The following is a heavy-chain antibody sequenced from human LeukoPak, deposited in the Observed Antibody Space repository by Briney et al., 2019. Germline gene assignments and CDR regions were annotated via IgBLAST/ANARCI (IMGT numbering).Heavy chain of an antibody. V-gene: IGHV4-34*01. J-gene: IGHJ4*02. CDR2: INHSRGT. Sequence: SETPSLTCSVYGGSITAYYWSWIRQPPGKGLEWIGEINHSRGTKYNPSLEGRVTILLDASKNEFSLNLNSVTAADTAVYYCAREDYYFDSWGQGTLVTVSS. CDR1: GGSITAYY. CDR3: AREDYYFDS.